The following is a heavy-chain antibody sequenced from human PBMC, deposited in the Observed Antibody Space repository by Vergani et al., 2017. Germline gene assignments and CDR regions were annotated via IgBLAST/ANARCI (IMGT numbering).Heavy chain of an antibody. D-gene: IGHD2-2*01. CDR2: IFYSGTT. J-gene: IGHJ6*03. Sequence: QVQLQESGPGLVKPSQTLSLTCTVSGGPISSGDYYWSWIRQPPGKGLEWIGYIFYSGTTYYNPSLRSRLTISVDTSQNQFSLKLRSVTAADAAVYYCARVDTQVPASTHFYYMDVWGKXP. CDR1: GGPISSGDYY. V-gene: IGHV4-31*03. CDR3: ARVDTQVPASTHFYYMDV.